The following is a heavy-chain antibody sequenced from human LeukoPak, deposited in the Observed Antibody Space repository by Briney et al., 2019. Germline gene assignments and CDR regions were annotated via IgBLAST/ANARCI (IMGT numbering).Heavy chain of an antibody. CDR2: IFYSWST. Sequence: PETLSLTCNVSGDSIGSSSYYWGWICQTPEKGLEWIGSIFYSWSTYYTPSLKSRVIMSLDTSKNQFSLRLTSVTAADTAVYYCARQVAIVEPTDPNWFDSWGQGTLVTVSS. V-gene: IGHV4-39*07. J-gene: IGHJ5*01. CDR3: ARQVAIVEPTDPNWFDS. CDR1: GDSIGSSSYY. D-gene: IGHD1-26*01.